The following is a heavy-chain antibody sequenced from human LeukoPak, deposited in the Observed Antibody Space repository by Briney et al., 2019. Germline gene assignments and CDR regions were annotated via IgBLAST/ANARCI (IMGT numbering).Heavy chain of an antibody. Sequence: PGGSLILSCAATGFTFSAFGMHWVRQAPGKGLEWVAFIRYDGSNQYYEDSVKGRFTISRDNSKNEVYLEMSRLRPEDSALYYRVKDDFYGADEAWGRGTLVTVSS. CDR1: GFTFSAFG. CDR2: IRYDGSNQ. J-gene: IGHJ5*02. CDR3: VKDDFYGADEA. V-gene: IGHV3-30*02. D-gene: IGHD4/OR15-4a*01.